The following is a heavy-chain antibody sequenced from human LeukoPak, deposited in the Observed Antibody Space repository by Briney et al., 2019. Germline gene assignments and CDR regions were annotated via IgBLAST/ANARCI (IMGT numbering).Heavy chain of an antibody. CDR1: GFTFSSYS. V-gene: IGHV3-64D*06. CDR3: VKDSLGDLDY. Sequence: GGSLRLSCAASGFTFSSYSMNWVRQAPGKGLEYVSAISSNGGSTYYADSVKGRFTISRDNSKNTLYLQMSSLRAEDTAVYYCVKDSLGDLDYWGQGTLVTVSS. J-gene: IGHJ4*02. CDR2: ISSNGGST. D-gene: IGHD3-16*01.